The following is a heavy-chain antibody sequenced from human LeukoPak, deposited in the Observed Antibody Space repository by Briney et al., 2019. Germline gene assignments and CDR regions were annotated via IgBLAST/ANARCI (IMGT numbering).Heavy chain of an antibody. CDR1: GGSISSYY. Sequence: PSETLSLTCTVSGGSISSYYWSWIRQPPGKGLEWIGYIYYSGSTNYNPSLKSRVTISVDTSKSQFSLKLSSVTAADTAVYYCARGIGRAVAAHFDYWGQGTLVTVSS. V-gene: IGHV4-59*08. J-gene: IGHJ4*02. D-gene: IGHD6-19*01. CDR3: ARGIGRAVAAHFDY. CDR2: IYYSGST.